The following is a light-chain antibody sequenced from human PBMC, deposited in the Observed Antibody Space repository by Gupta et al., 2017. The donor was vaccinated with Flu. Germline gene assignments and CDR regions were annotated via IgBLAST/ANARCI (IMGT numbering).Light chain of an antibody. Sequence: PSSLSASVGDRVTTCGRPSLISRRYLNWYKHKPGKAPNLLIYPAPSFQSGVPSRFSGSGSGTAFTLTIPSLQPEDLATYYCNQTYRAPRTFGQGTKVEVK. CDR2: PAP. CDR3: NQTYRAPRT. J-gene: IGKJ1*01. CDR1: LISRRY. V-gene: IGKV1-39*01.